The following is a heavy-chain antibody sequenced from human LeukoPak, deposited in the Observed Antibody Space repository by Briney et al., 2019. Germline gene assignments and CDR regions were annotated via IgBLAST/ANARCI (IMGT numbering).Heavy chain of an antibody. Sequence: PSETLSLTCAVYGGSFSGYYWSWIRQPPGKGLEWIGEINHSGSTNYNPSLKSRVTISVDTSKNQFSLKLSSVTAADTAVYYCARGGLRGYYGSGSYFDYWGQGTLVTVSS. CDR2: INHSGST. V-gene: IGHV4-34*01. CDR1: GGSFSGYY. J-gene: IGHJ4*02. CDR3: ARGGLRGYYGSGSYFDY. D-gene: IGHD3-10*01.